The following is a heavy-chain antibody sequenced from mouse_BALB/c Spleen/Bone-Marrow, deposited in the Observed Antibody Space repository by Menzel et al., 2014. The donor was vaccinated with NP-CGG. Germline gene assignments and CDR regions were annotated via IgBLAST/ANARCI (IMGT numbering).Heavy chain of an antibody. CDR3: VRHRYDGYYFDY. V-gene: IGHV5-12-2*01. CDR1: GFTFCSYI. D-gene: IGHD2-14*01. J-gene: IGHJ2*01. CDR2: ISNGGDNT. Sequence: EVMLVESGGGLVQPGGSLKLSCAASGFTFCSYIMSWVRQTPEKRLEWVAYISNGGDNTYYPDTVKGRFIISRDNAKNTLCLQMSSLKSEDTAMYYCVRHRYDGYYFDYWGQGTTLTVSS.